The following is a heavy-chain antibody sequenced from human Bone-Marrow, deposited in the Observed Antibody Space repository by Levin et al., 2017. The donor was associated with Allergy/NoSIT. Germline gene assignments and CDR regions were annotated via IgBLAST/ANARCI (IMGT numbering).Heavy chain of an antibody. CDR1: GYTFTHYP. V-gene: IGHV1-3*04. Sequence: GESLKISCKASGYTFTHYPIHWVRQAPGQRLEWLGSINTVNGDTEYSHKFQGRVTITSDTSASTAYVQLSSLRSDDTAIFYCARSFEFWSGYRLDSWGQGTLVTVSS. CDR2: INTVNGDT. J-gene: IGHJ4*02. D-gene: IGHD3-3*01. CDR3: ARSFEFWSGYRLDS.